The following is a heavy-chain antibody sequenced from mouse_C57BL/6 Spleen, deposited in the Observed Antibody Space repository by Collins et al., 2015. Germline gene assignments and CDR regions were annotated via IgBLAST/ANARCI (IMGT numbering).Heavy chain of an antibody. Sequence: RQFPGNKLEWMGYITYSGSTSYNPSLKSRVSITRDTSKNQFFLQLNSVTTEDTATYYCARWGYDGYYYAMDYWGQGTSVTVSS. CDR2: ITYSGST. D-gene: IGHD2-14*01. V-gene: IGHV3-2*02. CDR3: ARWGYDGYYYAMDY. J-gene: IGHJ4*01.